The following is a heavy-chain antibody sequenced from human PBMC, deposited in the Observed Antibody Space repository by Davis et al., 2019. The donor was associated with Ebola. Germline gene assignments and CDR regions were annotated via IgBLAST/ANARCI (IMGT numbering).Heavy chain of an antibody. CDR1: GFSFSSYG. CDR2: ISSSSSYI. Sequence: GESLKISCAASGFSFSSYGMHWVRQAPGKGLEWVSSISSSSSYIYYADSVKGRFTISRDNAKNTLYLQMNSLRAEDTALYYCAKDITMIGKYYFDNWGQGTLVTVSS. D-gene: IGHD3-22*01. V-gene: IGHV3-21*04. CDR3: AKDITMIGKYYFDN. J-gene: IGHJ4*02.